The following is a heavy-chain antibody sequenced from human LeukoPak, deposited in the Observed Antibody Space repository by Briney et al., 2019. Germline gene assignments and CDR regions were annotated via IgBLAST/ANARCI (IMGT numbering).Heavy chain of an antibody. CDR1: GVSISSSNSY. CDR3: ARESPNGASYYDYVWGSYD. Sequence: SETLSLTCTVSGVSISSSNSYWGWIRQPPGKGLEWIGSIYHSGSTYYNPSLKSRVTISVDTSKNQFSLKLSSVTAADTAVYYCARESPNGASYYDYVWGSYDWGQGTLVTVSS. V-gene: IGHV4-39*07. J-gene: IGHJ4*02. D-gene: IGHD3-16*01. CDR2: IYHSGST.